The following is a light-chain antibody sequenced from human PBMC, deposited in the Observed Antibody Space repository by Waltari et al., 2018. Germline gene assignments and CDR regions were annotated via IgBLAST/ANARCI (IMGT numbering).Light chain of an antibody. CDR2: SAS. CDR1: QGISNW. V-gene: IGKV1-12*01. CDR3: QQTSTFPVT. J-gene: IGKJ4*01. Sequence: DIQMTQSPSSVSASVGDRVTITCRASQGISNWLAWYQQEPGKAPNLLVFSASNLQSGVPSRFSCSGSGTDFTLTISSLQPEDFATDYCQQTSTFPVTFGGGTEVEF.